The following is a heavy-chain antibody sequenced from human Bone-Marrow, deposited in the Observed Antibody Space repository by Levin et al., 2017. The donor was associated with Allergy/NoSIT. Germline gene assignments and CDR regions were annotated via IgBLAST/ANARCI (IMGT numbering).Heavy chain of an antibody. Sequence: GGSLRLSCVASGFTFSTYWMSWVRQAPGKGLEWVANIKADGSEKYYVDSVKGRFTISRDNAKNSLFLQMNSLRAEDTAMYYCARDLLLNCGGECSGFSWGQGTLVTVSS. CDR3: ARDLLLNCGGECSGFS. CDR1: GFTFSTYW. J-gene: IGHJ5*02. D-gene: IGHD2-21*01. CDR2: IKADGSEK. V-gene: IGHV3-7*01.